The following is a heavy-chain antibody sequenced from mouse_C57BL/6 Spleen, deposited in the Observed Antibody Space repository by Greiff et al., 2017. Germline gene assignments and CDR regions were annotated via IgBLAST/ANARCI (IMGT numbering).Heavy chain of an antibody. CDR2: INPSNGGT. CDR3: ARYCNFYAMDD. CDR1: GYTFTSYW. J-gene: IGHJ4*01. V-gene: IGHV1-53*01. Sequence: VQLQQPGTELVKPGASVKLSCKASGYTFTSYWMHWVKQRSGKGLEWIGNINPSNGGTNYNEKFKSKATLTVDKSSSTAYMQLSSLTSEDSAIYYCARYCNFYAMDDWGQGTSVTVSS. D-gene: IGHD2-1*01.